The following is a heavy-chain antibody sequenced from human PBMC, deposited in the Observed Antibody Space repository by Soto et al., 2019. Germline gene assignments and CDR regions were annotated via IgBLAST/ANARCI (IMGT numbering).Heavy chain of an antibody. CDR1: GFTFSSSA. CDR3: AKPSRARVVPTALDFDY. V-gene: IGHV3-23*01. J-gene: IGHJ4*02. CDR2: ISGSGGST. D-gene: IGHD2-15*01. Sequence: GVSLRLSFAASGFTFSSSAMSWVCQAQGKGLEWVSAISGSGGSTYYADSVKGRLTISRDNSKNTLYLQMNSLRAEDTTVYYCAKPSRARVVPTALDFDYWGQGTLVTVSS.